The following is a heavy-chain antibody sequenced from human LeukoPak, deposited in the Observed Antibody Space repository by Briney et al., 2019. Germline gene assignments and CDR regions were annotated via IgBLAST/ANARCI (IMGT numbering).Heavy chain of an antibody. J-gene: IGHJ3*02. CDR3: ARPGNYYDSSDAFDI. CDR2: IYSSGST. CDR1: GGSISSGSYY. Sequence: PSQTLSLTCTVSGGSISSGSYYWSWIRQPAGKGLEWIGRIYSSGSTNYNPSLKSRVTISLDTSKNQFSLKLGSVTAADTAVYYCARPGNYYDSSDAFDIWGQGTMVTVSS. V-gene: IGHV4-61*02. D-gene: IGHD3-22*01.